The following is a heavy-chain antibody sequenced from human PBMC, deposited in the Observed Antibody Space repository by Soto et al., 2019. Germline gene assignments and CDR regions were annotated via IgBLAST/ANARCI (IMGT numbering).Heavy chain of an antibody. CDR2: IYDSGTT. Sequence: PSETLSLTCTVSGGSISSGGFHWSWIRQHPGKGLEWIGYIYDSGTTYNNPSLKSRVTISVDTSKNQFSLKLSSVTAADTAVYYCARGRYCSGGSCTKGPNWFDPWGQGTMVTVYS. V-gene: IGHV4-31*03. D-gene: IGHD2-15*01. CDR1: GGSISSGGFH. CDR3: ARGRYCSGGSCTKGPNWFDP. J-gene: IGHJ5*02.